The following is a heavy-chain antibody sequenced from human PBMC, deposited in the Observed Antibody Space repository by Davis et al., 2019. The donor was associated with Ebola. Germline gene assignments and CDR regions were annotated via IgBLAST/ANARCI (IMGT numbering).Heavy chain of an antibody. CDR3: ARGRHSNYYYGMDV. J-gene: IGHJ6*02. CDR2: INHSGST. V-gene: IGHV4-34*01. D-gene: IGHD4-11*01. Sequence: PSETLSLTCAVSGGSISSYYWSWIRQPPGKGLEWIGEINHSGSTNYNPSLKSRVTISVDTSKNQFSLKLSSVTAADTAVYYCARGRHSNYYYGMDVWGQGTTVTVSS. CDR1: GGSISSYY.